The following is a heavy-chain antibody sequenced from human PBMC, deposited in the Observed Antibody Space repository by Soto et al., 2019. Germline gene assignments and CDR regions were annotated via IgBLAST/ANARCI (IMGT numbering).Heavy chain of an antibody. CDR2: IYYSGST. CDR1: GGSISSGGYY. D-gene: IGHD3-22*01. J-gene: IGHJ4*02. V-gene: IGHV4-31*03. CDR3: ARDQLDSSGYYYVRFFDY. Sequence: SETLSLTCTVSGGSISSGGYYWSWIRQHPGKGLEWIGYIYYSGSTYYNPSLKSRVTISVDTSKNQFSLKLSSVTAADTAVYYCARDQLDSSGYYYVRFFDYWGQGTLVTVSS.